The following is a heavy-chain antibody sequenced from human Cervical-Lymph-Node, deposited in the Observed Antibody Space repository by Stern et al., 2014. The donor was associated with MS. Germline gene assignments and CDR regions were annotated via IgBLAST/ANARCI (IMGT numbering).Heavy chain of an antibody. CDR3: AHTLIKDLAPYRAFHF. Sequence: QVTLRESGPALVKPTQTLTLTCTFSGFSLTTSDVGVAWIRQPPGKALEFLAVFYGGDDERRSPSLMNRLTITKHPSENQVVLRMTNMDPVDTATYYCAHTLIKDLAPYRAFHFWGQGTVVTVSS. J-gene: IGHJ4*02. D-gene: IGHD2-2*01. V-gene: IGHV2-5*02. CDR1: GFSLTTSDVG. CDR2: FYGGDDE.